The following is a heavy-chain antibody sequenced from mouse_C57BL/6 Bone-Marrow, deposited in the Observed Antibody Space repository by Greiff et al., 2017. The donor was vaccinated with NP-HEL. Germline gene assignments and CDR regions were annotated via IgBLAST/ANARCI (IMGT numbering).Heavy chain of an antibody. J-gene: IGHJ1*03. D-gene: IGHD2-5*01. V-gene: IGHV2-2*01. Sequence: QVQLKQSGPGLVQPSQSLSITCTVSGFSLTSYGVHWVRQSPGKGLEWLGVIWSGGSTDYNAAFISRLSISKDNSKSQVFFKMNSLQADDTAIYYCASYSNYSYWYFDVWGTGTTVTVSS. CDR2: IWSGGST. CDR3: ASYSNYSYWYFDV. CDR1: GFSLTSYG.